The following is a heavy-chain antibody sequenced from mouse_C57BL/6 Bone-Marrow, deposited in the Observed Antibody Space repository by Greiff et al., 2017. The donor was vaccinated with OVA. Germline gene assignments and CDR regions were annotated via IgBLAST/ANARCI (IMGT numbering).Heavy chain of an antibody. J-gene: IGHJ2*01. D-gene: IGHD2-14*01. CDR2: INYDGSST. CDR3: ARDRYDYGFDY. Sequence: DVKLVESEGGLVQPGSSMKLSCTASGFTFSDYYMAWVRQVPEKGLEWVANINYDGSSTYYLDSLKSRFIIPSDNAKNILYLQMSSLKSEDTATYYCARDRYDYGFDYWGHGTTLTVSS. V-gene: IGHV5-16*01. CDR1: GFTFSDYY.